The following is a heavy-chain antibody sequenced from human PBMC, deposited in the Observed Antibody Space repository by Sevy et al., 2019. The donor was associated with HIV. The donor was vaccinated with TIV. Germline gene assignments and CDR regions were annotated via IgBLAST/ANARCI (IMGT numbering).Heavy chain of an antibody. D-gene: IGHD1-26*01. CDR1: GFTFSSYS. V-gene: IGHV3-21*01. J-gene: IGHJ4*02. Sequence: GGSLRLSCAASGFTFSSYSMNWVRQAPGKGLEWVSSISSSSSYIYYADSVKGRFTISRDNAKNSLYLQMNSLRAEDTAVYYCARDRGWELPDYHFDYWGQGTLVTVSS. CDR3: ARDRGWELPDYHFDY. CDR2: ISSSSSYI.